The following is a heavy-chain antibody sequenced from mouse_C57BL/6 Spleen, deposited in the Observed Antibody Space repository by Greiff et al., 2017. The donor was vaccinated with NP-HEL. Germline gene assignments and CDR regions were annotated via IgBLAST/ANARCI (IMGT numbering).Heavy chain of an antibody. CDR2: INPGSGGT. CDR1: GYAFTNYL. CDR3: ARGRLHFDY. V-gene: IGHV1-54*01. J-gene: IGHJ2*01. Sequence: QVQLQQSGAELVRPGTSVKVSCKASGYAFTNYLIEWVKQRPGQGLEWIGVINPGSGGTNYNEKFKGKATLTADKSSSTAYMQLSSLTSEDSAVYFCARGRLHFDYWGQGTTLTVSS.